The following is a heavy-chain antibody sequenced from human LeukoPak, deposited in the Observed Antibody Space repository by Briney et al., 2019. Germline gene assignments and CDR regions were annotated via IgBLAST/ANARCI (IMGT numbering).Heavy chain of an antibody. J-gene: IGHJ4*02. V-gene: IGHV4-59*13. CDR2: IHYRGTT. D-gene: IGHD4-17*01. Sequence: PSETLSLTCTVSGASFSSYYWNWIRQSPGKGLEWFGNIHYRGTTNYNPSLKNRVTLSLDTSKSQFVLKVTSVTAADTAVYYCARDEHGDFQGFDYWGQGTRVTVSS. CDR1: GASFSSYY. CDR3: ARDEHGDFQGFDY.